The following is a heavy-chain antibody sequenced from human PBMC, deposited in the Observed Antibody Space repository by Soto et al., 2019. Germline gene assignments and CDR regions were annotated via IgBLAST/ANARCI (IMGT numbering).Heavy chain of an antibody. V-gene: IGHV3-23*01. CDR3: AKDVVEVLPSYGMDA. CDR1: GFSFSEYA. J-gene: IGHJ6*02. Sequence: EIQILESGGDLVRPGGSLRLSCSVSGFSFSEYAMNWVRQAPGKGLEWVSAVSGRGDGTFYADSVKGRFTISRDNSKNTLYMQMNNLRVEDTAVYYCAKDVVEVLPSYGMDAWGRGTTVSVSS. D-gene: IGHD2-21*01. CDR2: VSGRGDGT.